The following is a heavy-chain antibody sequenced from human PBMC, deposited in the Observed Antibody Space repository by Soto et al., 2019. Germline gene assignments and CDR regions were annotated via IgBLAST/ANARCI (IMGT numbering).Heavy chain of an antibody. D-gene: IGHD7-27*01. CDR2: IYYSGNT. CDR3: ASHNRSNWGFEY. CDR1: GGSISSYY. V-gene: IGHV4-59*01. J-gene: IGHJ4*02. Sequence: PSETLSLTCTVSGGSISSYYWSWIRQPPGKELEWIGYIYYSGNTKYNPSLNSRVTISLDTSKNQFSLKLNSVTAADTAVYYCASHNRSNWGFEYWGQGTLVTVS.